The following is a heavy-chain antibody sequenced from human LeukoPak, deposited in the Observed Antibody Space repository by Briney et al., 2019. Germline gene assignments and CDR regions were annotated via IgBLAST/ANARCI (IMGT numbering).Heavy chain of an antibody. D-gene: IGHD6-19*01. CDR1: GFTFIYA. CDR3: AKVQQWLADFDY. Sequence: SGGSLRLSCAASGFTFIYAMSWVRQAPGKGLEWVSQITGSGDGTYYADSVKGRFTISRDNSKNTLYLQMNSLRAEDTAVYYCAKVQQWLADFDYWGQGTLVTVSS. V-gene: IGHV3-23*01. CDR2: ITGSGDGT. J-gene: IGHJ4*02.